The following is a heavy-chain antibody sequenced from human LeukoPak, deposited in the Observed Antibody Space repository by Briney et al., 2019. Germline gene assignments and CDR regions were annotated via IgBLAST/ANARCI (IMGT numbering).Heavy chain of an antibody. D-gene: IGHD6-13*01. Sequence: GASVKVSCKASGYTFTSYYMHWVRQAPGQGLEWMGIINPSGGSTSYAQKFQGRVTMTRDTSTSTVYMELRSLRSDDTAVYYCARDPHVVEAAGQVDYWGQGTLVTVSS. CDR1: GYTFTSYY. J-gene: IGHJ4*02. CDR2: INPSGGST. CDR3: ARDPHVVEAAGQVDY. V-gene: IGHV1-46*01.